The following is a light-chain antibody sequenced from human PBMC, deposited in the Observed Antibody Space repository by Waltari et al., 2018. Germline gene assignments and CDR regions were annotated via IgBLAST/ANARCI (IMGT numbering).Light chain of an antibody. V-gene: IGKV1-9*01. CDR3: PQVHIYPLT. Sequence: DIKLTQSPSFLSASLGERVTVTCRASQSINNFLARYQQKPGEAPQLLIHAASTLQRVFPSSFRGTVSVTAFILTIRSLLPEDFATYYSPQVHIYPLTFGGGTTLEMK. J-gene: IGKJ4*01. CDR1: QSINNF. CDR2: AAS.